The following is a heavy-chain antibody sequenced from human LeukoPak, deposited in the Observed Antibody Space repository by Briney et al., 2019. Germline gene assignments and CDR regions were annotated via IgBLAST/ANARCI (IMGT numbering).Heavy chain of an antibody. V-gene: IGHV4-59*01. CDR1: GGSISSYY. CDR3: ARGLRYYGSGSYGPSLDY. J-gene: IGHJ4*02. Sequence: SETLSLTCTVSGGSISSYYWSWIRQPPGKGLEWIGYIYYSGSTNYNPSLKSRVTISVDTSKNQFSLKLSSVTAADTAVYYCARGLRYYGSGSYGPSLDYWGQGTLVTVSS. D-gene: IGHD3-10*01. CDR2: IYYSGST.